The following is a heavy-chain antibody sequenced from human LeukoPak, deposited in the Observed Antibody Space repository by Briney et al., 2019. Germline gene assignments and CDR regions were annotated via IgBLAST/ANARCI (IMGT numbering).Heavy chain of an antibody. J-gene: IGHJ4*02. Sequence: PGGSLRLSCAASGFTFSSYSMNWVRQAPGKGLEWVSSISSSSSYIYYADSVKGRFTISRDNAKNSLYLQMNSLRAEDTAVYYCARFMQQQLELDYWGQGTLVTVSS. CDR1: GFTFSSYS. V-gene: IGHV3-21*01. CDR3: ARFMQQQLELDY. CDR2: ISSSSSYI. D-gene: IGHD6-13*01.